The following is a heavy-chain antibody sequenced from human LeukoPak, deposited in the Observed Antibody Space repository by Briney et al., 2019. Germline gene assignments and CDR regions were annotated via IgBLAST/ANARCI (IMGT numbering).Heavy chain of an antibody. J-gene: IGHJ4*02. Sequence: GGSLRLSCVASGLTFSNSWMSWVRQAPGKGLQWVANIKQDGSDKYYVDSVEGRFTISRDNAKNSVFLQMSSLRAEDTALYYCASRNYYRSGAYLPYFDFWGQGTLVTVPS. CDR2: IKQDGSDK. D-gene: IGHD3-10*01. V-gene: IGHV3-7*01. CDR1: GLTFSNSW. CDR3: ASRNYYRSGAYLPYFDF.